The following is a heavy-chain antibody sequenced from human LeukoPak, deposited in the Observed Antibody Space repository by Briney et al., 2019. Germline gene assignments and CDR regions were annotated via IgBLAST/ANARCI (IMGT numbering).Heavy chain of an antibody. D-gene: IGHD3-9*01. CDR2: ISSSSSYI. CDR3: ARDFVLRYFDSNWFDP. Sequence: TTGGSLRLSCAASGFTFSSYSMNWVRQAPGKGLEWVSSISSSSSYIYYADSVKGRFTISRDNAKHSLYLQMNSLRAEDTAVYYCARDFVLRYFDSNWFDPWGQGTLVTVSS. V-gene: IGHV3-21*01. J-gene: IGHJ5*02. CDR1: GFTFSSYS.